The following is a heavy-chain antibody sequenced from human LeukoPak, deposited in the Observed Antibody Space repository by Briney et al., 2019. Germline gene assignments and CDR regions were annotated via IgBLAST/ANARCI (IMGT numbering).Heavy chain of an antibody. CDR2: IYYSGST. J-gene: IGHJ4*02. D-gene: IGHD3-3*01. CDR1: GGSISGYY. V-gene: IGHV4-59*01. CDR3: ARAGQGDFWSGLRYFDY. Sequence: SETLSLTCTVSGGSISGYYWSWIRQPPAKGLEWIGYIYYSGSTNYNPSLKSRVTISVDTSKNQFSLKLSSVTAADTAVYYCARAGQGDFWSGLRYFDYWGQGTLVTVSS.